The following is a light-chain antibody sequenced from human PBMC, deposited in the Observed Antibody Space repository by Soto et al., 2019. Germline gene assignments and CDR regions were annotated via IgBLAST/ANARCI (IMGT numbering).Light chain of an antibody. V-gene: IGLV2-14*01. J-gene: IGLJ3*02. CDR1: TSDVDYKR. CDR2: EVT. CDR3: CSCTVRGSWV. Sequence: QSALTQPASVTGSPGQSITISCTGTTSDVDYKRVSWYQQYPGTAPQLMISEVTNRPSGVSARFSGSRSGNTASLTIFGLQPEDEAYYYCCSCTVRGSWVFGGGTKLTVL.